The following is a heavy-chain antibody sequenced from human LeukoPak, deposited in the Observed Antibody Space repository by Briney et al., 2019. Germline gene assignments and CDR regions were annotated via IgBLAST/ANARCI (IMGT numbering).Heavy chain of an antibody. CDR3: ARVKTYYYDSSGYSYYFDY. V-gene: IGHV1-2*02. CDR2: INPNSGGT. CDR1: GYTFTGYY. D-gene: IGHD3-22*01. J-gene: IGHJ4*02. Sequence: ASVKGSCKASGYTFTGYYMHWVRQAPGQGLEWMGWINPNSGGTNYAQKFQGRVTMTRDSSISTAYMELSRLRSDDTAVYYCARVKTYYYDSSGYSYYFDYWGQGTLVTVSS.